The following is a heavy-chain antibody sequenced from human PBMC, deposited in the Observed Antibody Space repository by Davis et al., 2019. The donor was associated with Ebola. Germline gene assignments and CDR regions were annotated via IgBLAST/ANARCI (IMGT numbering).Heavy chain of an antibody. D-gene: IGHD1-26*01. J-gene: IGHJ4*02. CDR3: TSQIVGAREGDY. CDR2: IRSKAYGGTT. Sequence: GESLKISCTASGFTFGDYAMSWVRQAPGKGLEWVGFIRSKAYGGTTEYAASVKGRFTISRDDSKNTAYLQMNSLKTEDTAVYYCTSQIVGAREGDYWGQGTLVTVSS. CDR1: GFTFGDYA. V-gene: IGHV3-49*04.